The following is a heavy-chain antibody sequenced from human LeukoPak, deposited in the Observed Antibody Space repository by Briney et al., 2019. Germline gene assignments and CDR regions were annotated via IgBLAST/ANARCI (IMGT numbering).Heavy chain of an antibody. CDR1: GYTFTSYG. Sequence: ASVKVSCKASGYTFTSYGISWVRQAPGQGLEWMGWISAYNGNTNYAQKLQGRVTMTTDTSASTAYMELRSLRSDDTAVYYCARDPFSRAGYCSSTSCSGEFDPWGRGTLVTVSS. CDR2: ISAYNGNT. D-gene: IGHD2-2*01. CDR3: ARDPFSRAGYCSSTSCSGEFDP. J-gene: IGHJ5*02. V-gene: IGHV1-18*01.